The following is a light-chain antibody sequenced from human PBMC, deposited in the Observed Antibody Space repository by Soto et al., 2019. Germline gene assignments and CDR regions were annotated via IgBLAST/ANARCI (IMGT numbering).Light chain of an antibody. CDR1: QSISSY. Sequence: DIQMTQSPSSLSASIGDRVTITCRASQSISSYLNWYQQKPGKAPRLLIYAASSLQGGVPSRFSGSGSGADFTLTISSLPPEDFATYYCQQSYSTPVTFGGGTKVEIK. CDR2: AAS. CDR3: QQSYSTPVT. J-gene: IGKJ4*01. V-gene: IGKV1-39*01.